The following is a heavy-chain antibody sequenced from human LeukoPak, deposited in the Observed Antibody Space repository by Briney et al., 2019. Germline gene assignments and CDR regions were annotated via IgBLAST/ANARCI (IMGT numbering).Heavy chain of an antibody. CDR1: GYTFTSYY. J-gene: IGHJ5*02. D-gene: IGHD3-22*01. Sequence: ASVKVSCKASGYTFTSYYMHWVRQAPGQGFEWMGIINPSGGSTSYAQKFQGRVTMTRDTSTSTVYMELSSLRSEDTAVYYCARGGITMIPSAMVNWFDPWGQGTLVTVSS. CDR2: INPSGGST. V-gene: IGHV1-46*01. CDR3: ARGGITMIPSAMVNWFDP.